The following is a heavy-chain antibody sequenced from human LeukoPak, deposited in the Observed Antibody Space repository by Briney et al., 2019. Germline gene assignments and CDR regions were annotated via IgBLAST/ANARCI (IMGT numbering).Heavy chain of an antibody. D-gene: IGHD6-13*01. CDR2: INAGNGNT. Sequence: ASVKVSCKASGYTFAGYYMHWVRQAPGQRLEWMGWINAGNGNTKYSQEFQGRVTITRDTSASTAYMELSSLRSEDMAVYYCARDRGAAAGTLRGYYYYYMDVWGKGTTVTVSS. CDR1: GYTFAGYY. J-gene: IGHJ6*03. V-gene: IGHV1-3*03. CDR3: ARDRGAAAGTLRGYYYYYMDV.